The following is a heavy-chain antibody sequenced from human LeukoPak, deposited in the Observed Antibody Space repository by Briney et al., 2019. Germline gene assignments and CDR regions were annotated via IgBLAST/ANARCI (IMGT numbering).Heavy chain of an antibody. CDR1: GYTFTGYY. V-gene: IGHV1-2*02. CDR2: INPNSGGT. Sequence: GASVKVSCKASGYTFTGYYMHWVRQAPGQGLEWMGWINPNSGGTNYAQKFQGRVTMTRDTSISTAYMELSRLRSDDTAVYYCARVRGWYPEFWFDPWGQGTLVTVSS. D-gene: IGHD6-19*01. J-gene: IGHJ5*02. CDR3: ARVRGWYPEFWFDP.